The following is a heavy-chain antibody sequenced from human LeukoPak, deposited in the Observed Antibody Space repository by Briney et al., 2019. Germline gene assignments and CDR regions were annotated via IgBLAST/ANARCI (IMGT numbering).Heavy chain of an antibody. CDR3: ARGAYGDY. Sequence: GASVKVSCKASGYSFTTYDISWVRQAPAQGLEWMGWVSAYNGNTNYAQKLQGRVTMTTDTSTSTAYMELKSLRSDDTAVYYCARGAYGDYWGQGTLVTVSS. CDR2: VSAYNGNT. V-gene: IGHV1-18*01. J-gene: IGHJ4*02. D-gene: IGHD5-12*01. CDR1: GYSFTTYD.